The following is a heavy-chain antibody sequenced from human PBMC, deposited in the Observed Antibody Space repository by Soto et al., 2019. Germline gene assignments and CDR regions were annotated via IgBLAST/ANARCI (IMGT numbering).Heavy chain of an antibody. Sequence: GGSLRLSCAASGFTFSSYGMHWVRQPPGKGLEWVAVIEYDRSEKKYVDSVEGRFFISRDNSKNTMYLQMNSLRAEDTAVYFCAREVSDPVRLDYWGQGTLVTVSS. J-gene: IGHJ4*02. CDR3: AREVSDPVRLDY. CDR1: GFTFSSYG. CDR2: IEYDRSEK. V-gene: IGHV3-33*01.